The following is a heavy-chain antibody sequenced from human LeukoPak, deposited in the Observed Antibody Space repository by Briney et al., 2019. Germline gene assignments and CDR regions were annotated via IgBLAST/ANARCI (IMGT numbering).Heavy chain of an antibody. CDR1: GYTFTSYD. J-gene: IGHJ6*02. Sequence: GASVKVSCKASGYTFTSYDINWVRQATGQGLEWMGWMNPNSGNTGYAQKFQGRVTMIRNTSISTAYMELSSLRSEDTAVYYRARVDYSNHLSGMDVWGQGTTVTVSS. V-gene: IGHV1-8*01. D-gene: IGHD4-11*01. CDR2: MNPNSGNT. CDR3: ARVDYSNHLSGMDV.